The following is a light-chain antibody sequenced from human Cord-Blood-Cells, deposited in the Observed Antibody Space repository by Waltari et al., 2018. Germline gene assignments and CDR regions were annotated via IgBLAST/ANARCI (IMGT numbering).Light chain of an antibody. CDR3: SSYTSSSSYV. CDR2: DVS. V-gene: IGLV2-14*03. J-gene: IGLJ1*01. CDR1: SSDVGGYNY. Sequence: QSALTQPASVSGSPGQSITIYCTGTSSDVGGYNYVSWYQQHPGKAPKLMIYDVSNRPSGVSNRFSGSKSGNTASLTISGLQAEDEADYYSSSYTSSSSYVFGTGTKVTVL.